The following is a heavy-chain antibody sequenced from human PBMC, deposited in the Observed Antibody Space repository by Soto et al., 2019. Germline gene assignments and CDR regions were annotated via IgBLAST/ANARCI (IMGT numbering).Heavy chain of an antibody. CDR2: ISSSSGTT. J-gene: IGHJ4*02. D-gene: IGHD6-19*01. CDR3: ARDPEYSSGWSRDFDS. V-gene: IGHV3-48*01. CDR1: EFTFTTYS. Sequence: EVQLVESGGGLVQPGGSLRLSCAASEFTFTTYSMNWVRQAPGKGLEWVSYISSSSGTTYYAGSVKGRFTISRDNAKNSLYLQMNSLRAEDTAVYYCARDPEYSSGWSRDFDSWGQGTLVTVSS.